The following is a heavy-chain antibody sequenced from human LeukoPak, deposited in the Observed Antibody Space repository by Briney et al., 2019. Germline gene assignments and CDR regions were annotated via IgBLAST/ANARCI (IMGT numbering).Heavy chain of an antibody. V-gene: IGHV3-21*01. Sequence: PGGSLRLXCAASGFTFSSDSMNWVRQAPGKGLEWVSSISSNSRSIYYADSVKGRFTVSRDNAENSLYLQMNSLRAEDTAVYYCARSLTGDLDWFDPWGRGTLVAVSS. J-gene: IGHJ5*02. D-gene: IGHD7-27*01. CDR3: ARSLTGDLDWFDP. CDR2: ISSNSRSI. CDR1: GFTFSSDS.